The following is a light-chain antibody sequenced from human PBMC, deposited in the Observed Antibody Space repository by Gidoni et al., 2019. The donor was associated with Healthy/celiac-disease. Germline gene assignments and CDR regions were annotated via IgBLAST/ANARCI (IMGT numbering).Light chain of an antibody. Sequence: DIQMTQSPSSLSASVEDRVTITCRARQGISNYLALYQQKPGKVPKLLIYAASTFQSGVPSRFSGSGSGTDFTLTISSLQPEDVATYYCQKYNSAPWTFGQGTKVEIK. CDR1: QGISNY. J-gene: IGKJ1*01. CDR2: AAS. V-gene: IGKV1-27*01. CDR3: QKYNSAPWT.